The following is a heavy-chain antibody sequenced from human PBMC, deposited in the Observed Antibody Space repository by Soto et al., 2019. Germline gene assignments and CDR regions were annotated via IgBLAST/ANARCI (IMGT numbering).Heavy chain of an antibody. CDR3: AKDLGSGSYLFDAFDI. J-gene: IGHJ3*02. CDR1: GFTFSNYG. CDR2: ISYDGSNK. V-gene: IGHV3-30*18. Sequence: GGSLRLSCAASGFTFSNYGMHWVRQAPGKGLEWVAVISYDGSNKYYADSVKGRFTISRDNSKNTLYLQMNSLRAEDTAVYYCAKDLGSGSYLFDAFDIWGQGTMVTVS. D-gene: IGHD1-26*01.